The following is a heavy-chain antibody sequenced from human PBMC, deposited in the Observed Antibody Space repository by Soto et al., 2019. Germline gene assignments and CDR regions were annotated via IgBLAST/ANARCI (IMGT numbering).Heavy chain of an antibody. D-gene: IGHD3-10*01. CDR3: ARRVIWFGELFPPSGFDP. CDR1: GGSISSSSYY. V-gene: IGHV4-39*01. J-gene: IGHJ5*02. CDR2: IYYSGST. Sequence: LSLTCPVSGGSISSSSYYWGWNRQPPGKGLEWIGSIYYSGSTYYNPSLKSRVTISVDTSKNQFSLKLSSVTAADTAVYYCARRVIWFGELFPPSGFDPWGQGTLVTVSS.